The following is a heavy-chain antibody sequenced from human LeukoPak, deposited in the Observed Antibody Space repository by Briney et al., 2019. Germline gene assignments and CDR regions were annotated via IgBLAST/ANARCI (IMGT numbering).Heavy chain of an antibody. V-gene: IGHV1-69*05. CDR3: ARDLHSSGSIYYYYMDV. CDR1: GGTFSSYA. CDR2: IIPIFGTA. Sequence: ASVKVSCKASGGTFSSYATSWVRQAPGQGLEWMGRIIPIFGTANYAQKFQGRVTITTDESTSTAYMELSSLRSEDTAVYYCARDLHSSGSIYYYYMDVWGKGTTVTVSS. J-gene: IGHJ6*03. D-gene: IGHD3-22*01.